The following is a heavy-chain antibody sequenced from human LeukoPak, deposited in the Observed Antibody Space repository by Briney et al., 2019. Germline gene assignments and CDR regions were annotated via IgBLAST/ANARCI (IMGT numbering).Heavy chain of an antibody. CDR1: GFTFDDYA. V-gene: IGHV3-9*01. CDR3: AKDWTVSSSGWYGYYGMDV. CDR2: ISWNSGSI. Sequence: GGSLRLSCAASGFTFDDYAMHWVRQAPGKGLEWVLGISWNSGSIGYADSVKGRFTISRDNAKDSLYLQMNSLRAEDTALYYCAKDWTVSSSGWYGYYGMDVWGQGTTVTVSS. J-gene: IGHJ6*02. D-gene: IGHD6-19*01.